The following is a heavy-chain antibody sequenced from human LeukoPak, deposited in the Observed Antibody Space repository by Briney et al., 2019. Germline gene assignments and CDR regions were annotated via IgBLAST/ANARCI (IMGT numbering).Heavy chain of an antibody. CDR3: ARALGEHAFDI. CDR2: IYHSGST. V-gene: IGHV4-38-2*02. CDR1: GYSISSGYY. Sequence: SETLSLTCTVSGYSISSGYYWGWIRQPPGKGLEWIGYIYHSGSTYYNPSLKSRVTISVDRSKNQFSLKLSSVTAADTAVYYCARALGEHAFDIWGQGTMVTVSS. D-gene: IGHD3-16*01. J-gene: IGHJ3*02.